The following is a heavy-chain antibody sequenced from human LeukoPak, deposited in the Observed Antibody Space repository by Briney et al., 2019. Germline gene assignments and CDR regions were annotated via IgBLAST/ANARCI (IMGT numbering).Heavy chain of an antibody. CDR2: IYPVDSDT. D-gene: IGHD6-19*01. V-gene: IGHV5-51*01. CDR1: GYSFTSYW. Sequence: GESLKISCKGSGYSFTSYWIGGVRQMPGKGLEWMGIIYPVDSDTRYSPSFQGQVTISADKSISTAYLQWSSLKASDTAMYYCARGPSPFIAVAGANFDYWGQGTLVTVSS. CDR3: ARGPSPFIAVAGANFDY. J-gene: IGHJ4*02.